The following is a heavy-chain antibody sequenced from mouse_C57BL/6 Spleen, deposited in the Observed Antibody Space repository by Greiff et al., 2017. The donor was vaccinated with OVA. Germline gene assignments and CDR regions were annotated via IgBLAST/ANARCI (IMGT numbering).Heavy chain of an antibody. CDR3: ARPYGNNAMDY. CDR1: GYAFSSSW. V-gene: IGHV1-82*01. J-gene: IGHJ4*01. D-gene: IGHD2-1*01. Sequence: QVQLQQSGPELVKPGASVKISCKASGYAFSSSWMNWVKQRPGKGLEWIGRIYPGDGDTNYNGKFKGKATLTADKSSSTAYMQLSSLTSEDSAVYFCARPYGNNAMDYWGQGTSVTVSS. CDR2: IYPGDGDT.